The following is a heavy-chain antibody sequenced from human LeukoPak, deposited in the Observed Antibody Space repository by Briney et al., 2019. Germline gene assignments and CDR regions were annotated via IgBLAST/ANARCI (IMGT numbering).Heavy chain of an antibody. V-gene: IGHV1-46*01. Sequence: GASVKVSCKASGYTFTSYYMHWVRQAPGQGLEWMGIINPSGGSTSYAQKFQGRVTMTRDTSTSTVYMELSSLRSEDTAVYYCARAYDILTGSIYYYGMDVWGQGTTVTVSS. J-gene: IGHJ6*02. CDR2: INPSGGST. CDR3: ARAYDILTGSIYYYGMDV. D-gene: IGHD3-9*01. CDR1: GYTFTSYY.